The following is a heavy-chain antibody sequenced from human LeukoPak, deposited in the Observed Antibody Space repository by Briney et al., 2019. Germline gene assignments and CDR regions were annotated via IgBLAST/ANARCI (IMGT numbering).Heavy chain of an antibody. V-gene: IGHV4-59*01. D-gene: IGHD5-24*01. CDR2: IYQSGST. J-gene: IGHJ3*02. CDR3: AAARLATLWSHAFDI. Sequence: SETLSLTCTVSGGSISSYYWSWIRQPPGKGLEWIGYIYQSGSTDYNPSLKSRVTISVDTSRNQFSLKLSSVTAADTAVYYCAAARLATLWSHAFDIWGQGTMVTVSS. CDR1: GGSISSYY.